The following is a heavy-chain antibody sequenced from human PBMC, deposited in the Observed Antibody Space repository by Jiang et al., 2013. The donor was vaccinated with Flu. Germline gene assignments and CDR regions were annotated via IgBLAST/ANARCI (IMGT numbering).Heavy chain of an antibody. V-gene: IGHV4-39*01. Sequence: YYWGWIRQSPGRGLEYIGSVYYMGALIPTRPSRVESPCPWTRPKNQFSLKLTSVTAADTALYYCARRMGYEYTNSWYPPFDYWGQGILVTVSS. CDR2: VYYMGAL. CDR3: ARRMGYEYTNSWYPPFDY. D-gene: IGHD6-13*01. J-gene: IGHJ4*02. CDR1: YY.